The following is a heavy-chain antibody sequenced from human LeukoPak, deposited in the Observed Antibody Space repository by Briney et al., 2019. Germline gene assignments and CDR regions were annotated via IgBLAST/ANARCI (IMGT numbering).Heavy chain of an antibody. CDR1: GFTFSSYA. Sequence: GGSLRLSCAASGFTFSSYAMNWVRQAPGKGLEWVSVISGSGGTTYYADSVKGRFTISRDNAKNTLYLQMNSLRAEDTAVYYCARGRYYGMDVWGPGTTVTVSS. CDR3: ARGRYYGMDV. J-gene: IGHJ6*02. CDR2: ISGSGGTT. V-gene: IGHV3-23*01.